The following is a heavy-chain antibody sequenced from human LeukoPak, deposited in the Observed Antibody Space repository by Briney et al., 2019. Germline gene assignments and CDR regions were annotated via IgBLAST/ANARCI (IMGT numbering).Heavy chain of an antibody. D-gene: IGHD3-10*01. V-gene: IGHV4-59*08. CDR1: GGSLSGYW. J-gene: IGHJ5*02. CDR2: IYYTGST. CDR3: ARRRYYHPLGLDL. Sequence: PSETLSLTCAVSGGSLSGYWWTWIRQPPGKGLEWIGIIYYTGSTSYNPSLKRRVTLSVDTSKNQFSLKLSSVTAADTAVYYCARRRYYHPLGLDLWGRGTLVTVSS.